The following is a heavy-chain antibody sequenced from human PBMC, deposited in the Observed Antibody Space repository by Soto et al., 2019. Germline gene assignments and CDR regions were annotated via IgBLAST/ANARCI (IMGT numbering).Heavy chain of an antibody. CDR2: IYYSGST. CDR1: GGSFSGYY. CDR3: ASGSGSYPSSYYEYALDV. D-gene: IGHD1-26*01. J-gene: IGHJ6*02. V-gene: IGHV4-59*08. Sequence: PSETVSLTCAVYGGSFSGYYWSWIRQPLGKGLEWIGYIYYSGSTTYNPSLKSRVTISVDTSKNQFSLKLSSVTAADTAVYFCASGSGSYPSSYYEYALDVWGQGTAVTVSS.